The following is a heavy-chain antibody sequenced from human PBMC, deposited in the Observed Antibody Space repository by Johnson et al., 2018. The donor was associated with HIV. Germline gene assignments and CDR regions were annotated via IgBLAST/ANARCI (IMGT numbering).Heavy chain of an antibody. Sequence: QVLLVESGGGLVQPGGSLRLSCAASGFTFSSYAMHWVRQAPGKGLEWVEVISYDASNKYYVDSVKGRFTISRENAKNSLYLQMNSLRAGDTAVYYCARAYSGVLTGGDSDAFDIWGQGTMVTVSS. D-gene: IGHD1-26*01. J-gene: IGHJ3*02. CDR2: ISYDASNK. CDR3: ARAYSGVLTGGDSDAFDI. CDR1: GFTFSSYA. V-gene: IGHV3-30*14.